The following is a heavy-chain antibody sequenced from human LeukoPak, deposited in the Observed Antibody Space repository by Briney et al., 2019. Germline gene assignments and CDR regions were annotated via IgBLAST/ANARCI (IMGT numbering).Heavy chain of an antibody. CDR3: ARIGGITMVRGVPGYYFDY. V-gene: IGHV4-30-4*01. D-gene: IGHD3-10*01. J-gene: IGHJ4*02. Sequence: SETLSLTCTVSLGSISSGDYYWSWIRQPPGKGLEWIGYIYYSGSTYYNPSLKSRVTISVDTSKNQFSLQLSSVTAADTAVYYCARIGGITMVRGVPGYYFDYWGQGTLVTVSS. CDR1: LGSISSGDYY. CDR2: IYYSGST.